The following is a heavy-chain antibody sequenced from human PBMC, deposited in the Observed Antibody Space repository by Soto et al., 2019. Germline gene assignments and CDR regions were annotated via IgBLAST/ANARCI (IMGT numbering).Heavy chain of an antibody. CDR1: GYTFYSYC. CDR3: ARENRYSSSWYDY. D-gene: IGHD6-13*01. J-gene: IGHJ4*02. Sequence: GGPVKVSRQGSGYTFYSYCISWVRKAPGQGLEWMGWISAYNGNTNYAQKLQGRVTMTTDTSTSTAYMELRSLRSDDTAVYYCARENRYSSSWYDYWGQGTLVTVSS. CDR2: ISAYNGNT. V-gene: IGHV1-18*01.